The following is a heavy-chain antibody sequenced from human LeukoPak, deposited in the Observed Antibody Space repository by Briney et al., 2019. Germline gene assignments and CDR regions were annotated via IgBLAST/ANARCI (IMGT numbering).Heavy chain of an antibody. CDR1: GYTFTSYY. CDR2: INPSGGST. V-gene: IGHV1-46*01. Sequence: ASVKVSCKASGYTFTSYYMHWVRQAPGQGLEWMGIINPSGGSTSYAQKFQGRVTMTRDTSTSTVYMELSSLRSEDTAVYYCARAAPGNWNDVHGYFVLWGRGTLVTVSS. J-gene: IGHJ2*01. CDR3: ARAAPGNWNDVHGYFVL. D-gene: IGHD1-1*01.